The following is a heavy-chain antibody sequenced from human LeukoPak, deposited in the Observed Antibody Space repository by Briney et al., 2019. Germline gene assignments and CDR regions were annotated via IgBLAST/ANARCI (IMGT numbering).Heavy chain of an antibody. CDR2: IYHSGST. D-gene: IGHD3-22*01. Sequence: SETLSLTCTVSGYSISSGYYWGWIRQPPGKGLEWIGSIYHSGSTYYNPSLKSRVTISVDTSKNQFSLKLSSVTAADTAVYYCARASRGYYYDSSGLNWFDPWGQGTLVTVSS. CDR1: GYSISSGYY. CDR3: ARASRGYYYDSSGLNWFDP. J-gene: IGHJ5*02. V-gene: IGHV4-38-2*02.